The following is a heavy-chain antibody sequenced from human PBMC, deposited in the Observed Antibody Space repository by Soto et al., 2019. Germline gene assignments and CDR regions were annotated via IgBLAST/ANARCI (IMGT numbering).Heavy chain of an antibody. CDR3: ARDLGIAAAGPFDY. Sequence: GESLKISCKGSGYSFTKYWIAWVRQAPGQRLEWMGWINAGNGNTKYSQKFQGRVTITRDTSASTAYMELSSLRSEDTAVYYCARDLGIAAAGPFDYWGQGTLVTVSS. V-gene: IGHV1-3*01. D-gene: IGHD6-13*01. CDR2: INAGNGNT. CDR1: GYSFTKYW. J-gene: IGHJ4*02.